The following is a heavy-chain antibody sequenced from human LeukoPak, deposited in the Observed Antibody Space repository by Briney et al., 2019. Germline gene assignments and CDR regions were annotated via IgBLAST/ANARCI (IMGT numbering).Heavy chain of an antibody. CDR3: ARGVDWYGMDV. Sequence: SETMSLTCTVSGGSVSSSRYYWGWIRQPPGKGLEWIGSVHYSANTFYNTSLKSRVTISVDTSKNQFSLRLTSVTAADTAVYYCARGVDWYGMDVWGEGTTVTASS. D-gene: IGHD3-9*01. J-gene: IGHJ6*02. V-gene: IGHV4-39*01. CDR1: GGSVSSSRYY. CDR2: VHYSANT.